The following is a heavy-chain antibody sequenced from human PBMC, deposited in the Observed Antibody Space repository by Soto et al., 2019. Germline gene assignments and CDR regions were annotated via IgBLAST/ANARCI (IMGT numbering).Heavy chain of an antibody. CDR2: IKQDGSEK. CDR3: ARDNGRSSWYGYFYYMDV. J-gene: IGHJ6*03. Sequence: GGSLRLSCAASGFTFSTYWMTWVRQAPGKGLEWVANIKQDGSEKYYVDSVGGRFTISRDNAKNSLYLQMNSLRAEDTAVYYCARDNGRSSWYGYFYYMDVWGKGTTVTVSS. D-gene: IGHD6-13*01. CDR1: GFTFSTYW. V-gene: IGHV3-7*01.